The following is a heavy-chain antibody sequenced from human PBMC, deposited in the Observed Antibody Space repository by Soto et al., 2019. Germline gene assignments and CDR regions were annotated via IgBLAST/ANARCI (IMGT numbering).Heavy chain of an antibody. Sequence: QVQLVQSGAEVKKPGASVKVSCKASGYTFTSYGISWVRQAPGQGLEWMGWISAYNGNTNYAQKLQGSLTLTXXTSTSTAYMELRSLRSDDTAVYYCARDRGAYGMDVWGQGTTVTVSS. CDR2: ISAYNGNT. J-gene: IGHJ6*02. V-gene: IGHV1-18*01. CDR1: GYTFTSYG. CDR3: ARDRGAYGMDV.